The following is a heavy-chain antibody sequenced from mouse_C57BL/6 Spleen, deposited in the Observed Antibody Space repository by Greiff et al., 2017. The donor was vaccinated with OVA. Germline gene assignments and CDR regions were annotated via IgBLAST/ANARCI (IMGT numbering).Heavy chain of an antibody. D-gene: IGHD1-1*01. CDR1: GFSFNTYA. Sequence: EVQLQESGGGLVQPKGSLKLSCAASGFSFNTYAMNWVRQAPGKGLEWVARIRSKSNNYATYYADSVKDRFTISRDDSESMLYLQMNNLKTEDTAMYYCVRHVGGSSLYAMDYWGQGTSVTVSS. V-gene: IGHV10-1*01. CDR2: IRSKSNNYAT. J-gene: IGHJ4*01. CDR3: VRHVGGSSLYAMDY.